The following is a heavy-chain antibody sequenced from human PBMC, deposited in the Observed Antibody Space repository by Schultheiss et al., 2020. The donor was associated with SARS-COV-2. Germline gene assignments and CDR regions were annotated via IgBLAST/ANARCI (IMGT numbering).Heavy chain of an antibody. V-gene: IGHV3-30*18. CDR2: ISYDGSNK. J-gene: IGHJ4*02. D-gene: IGHD1-14*01. Sequence: GGSLRLSCAASGFTFSSYAMSWVRQAPGKGLEWVAVISYDGSNKYYADSVKGRFTISRDNSKNTLYLQMNSLRAEDTAVYYCAKGDHGLVYFDYWGQGTLVTVSS. CDR3: AKGDHGLVYFDY. CDR1: GFTFSSYA.